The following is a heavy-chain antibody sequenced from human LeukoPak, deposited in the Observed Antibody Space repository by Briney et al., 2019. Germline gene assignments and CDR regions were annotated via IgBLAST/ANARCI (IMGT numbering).Heavy chain of an antibody. CDR3: ARVMSSGWSYFDY. J-gene: IGHJ4*02. V-gene: IGHV3-33*01. D-gene: IGHD6-19*01. CDR2: IWYDGSNK. Sequence: GRSLRLSYVASGFTFSNYGMHWVRQAPGKGLEWVAVIWYDGSNKYYGDYVKGRFTISRDNSKNTVYLQMNSLRAEDTAVYYCARVMSSGWSYFDYWGQGTLVTVSS. CDR1: GFTFSNYG.